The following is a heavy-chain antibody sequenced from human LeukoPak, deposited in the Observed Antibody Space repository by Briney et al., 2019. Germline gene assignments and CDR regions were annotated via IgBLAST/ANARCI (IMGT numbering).Heavy chain of an antibody. CDR2: IYHNGRT. CDR3: ARASEGIGYFDT. V-gene: IGHV4-59*01. CDR1: GTSFSNDY. J-gene: IGHJ4*02. D-gene: IGHD3-3*01. Sequence: SETLSLTCTVSGTSFSNDYWSWVRQAHGKGLEWIGYIYHNGRTSYSPSLKSRITMSIDTSQKKFSLNVIAVTAADTAVYYCARASEGIGYFDTWGRGSLVTVSS.